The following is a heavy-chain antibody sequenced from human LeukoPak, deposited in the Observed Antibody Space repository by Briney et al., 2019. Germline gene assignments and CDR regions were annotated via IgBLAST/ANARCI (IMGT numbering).Heavy chain of an antibody. Sequence: ASVKVSCKASGYTFTSYYMHWVRQAPGQGLEWMGIINPSGGSTSYAQKFQGRVTMTRDMSTSTAYMELRSLRSDDTAVYYCARNYGDYENWFDPWGQGTLVTVSS. CDR1: GYTFTSYY. J-gene: IGHJ5*02. CDR3: ARNYGDYENWFDP. CDR2: INPSGGST. V-gene: IGHV1-46*01. D-gene: IGHD4-17*01.